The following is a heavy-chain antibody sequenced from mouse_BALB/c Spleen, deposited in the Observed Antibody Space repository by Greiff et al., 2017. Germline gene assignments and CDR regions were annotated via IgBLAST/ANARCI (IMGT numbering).Heavy chain of an antibody. D-gene: IGHD2-4*01. CDR1: GFTFSSYA. CDR2: ISSGGSYT. J-gene: IGHJ4*01. Sequence: EVKLMESGGGLVKPGGSLKLSCAASGFTFSSYAMSWVRQYPEKRLEWVAEISSGGSYTYYPDTVTGRFTISRDNTKNTLYLEMRSLWSEDTAMYYYARDDYIYAMDYWGQGTSVTVSS. V-gene: IGHV5-9-4*01. CDR3: ARDDYIYAMDY.